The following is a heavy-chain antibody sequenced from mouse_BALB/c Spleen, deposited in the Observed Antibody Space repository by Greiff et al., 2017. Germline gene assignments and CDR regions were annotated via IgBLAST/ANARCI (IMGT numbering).Heavy chain of an antibody. CDR3: TGGNYDFDY. J-gene: IGHJ2*01. D-gene: IGHD2-1*01. CDR2: ISSGGSYT. Sequence: DVMLVESGGGLVKPGGSLKLSCAASGFTFSSYTMSWVRQTPEKRLEWVATISSGGSYTYYPDSVKGRFTISRDNAKNTLYLQMSSLKSEDTAMYYCTGGNYDFDYWGQGTTLTVSS. V-gene: IGHV5-6-4*01. CDR1: GFTFSSYT.